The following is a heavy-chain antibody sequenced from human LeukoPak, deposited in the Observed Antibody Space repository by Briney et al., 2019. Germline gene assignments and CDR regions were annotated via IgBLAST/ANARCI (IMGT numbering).Heavy chain of an antibody. CDR2: IYYSGST. J-gene: IGHJ4*02. Sequence: PSETLSLTCTVSGGSISSYYWSWIRQPPGKGLEWIGYIYYSGSTNYNPSLKSRVTISVDTSKNQFSLRLSSVTAADTAVYYCARHHGSGNFDYWGQGTLVTVSS. CDR3: ARHHGSGNFDY. CDR1: GGSISSYY. D-gene: IGHD3-10*01. V-gene: IGHV4-59*08.